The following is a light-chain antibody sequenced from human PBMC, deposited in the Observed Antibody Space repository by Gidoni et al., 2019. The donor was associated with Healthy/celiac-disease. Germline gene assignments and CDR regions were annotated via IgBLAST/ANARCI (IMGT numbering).Light chain of an antibody. V-gene: IGKV1-39*01. CDR2: AAS. Sequence: DIQMTKSPSSLSASVGDRVTITCRASQSISSYLNWYQQKPGKAPKLLIYAASSLQSGVPSRFSGSGSGTDFTLTISSLQPEYFATYYCQQSYSTPPITFGPGTKVDIK. J-gene: IGKJ3*01. CDR3: QQSYSTPPIT. CDR1: QSISSY.